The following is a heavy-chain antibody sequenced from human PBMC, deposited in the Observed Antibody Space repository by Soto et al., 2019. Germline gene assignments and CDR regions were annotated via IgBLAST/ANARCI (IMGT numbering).Heavy chain of an antibody. CDR3: ERAGQTVRIFDY. CDR2: IYYSGST. D-gene: IGHD3-9*01. CDR1: GDSMTSFY. V-gene: IGHV4-59*01. Sequence: QVQLHESGPGLLKPSETLSLICTVSGDSMTSFYWTWIRQPPGKDLEWIGQIYYSGSTTYNPSLKSRVNISMDTSTNQFSLRLTSLTAADTAVYYCERAGQTVRIFDYGGQGALVAVSS. J-gene: IGHJ4*02.